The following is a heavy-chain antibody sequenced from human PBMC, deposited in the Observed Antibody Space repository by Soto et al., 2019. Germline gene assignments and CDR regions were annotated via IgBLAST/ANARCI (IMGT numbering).Heavy chain of an antibody. Sequence: ASVKVSFKASGYTFTGYYMHWVRQAPGQGLEWMGWINPNSGGTNYAQKFQGWVTMTRDTSISTAYMELSRLRSDDTAVYYCARSPVYCCGGSCKDTVGAFDIWGQGTMVTVSS. CDR2: INPNSGGT. V-gene: IGHV1-2*04. CDR1: GYTFTGYY. D-gene: IGHD2-15*01. J-gene: IGHJ3*02. CDR3: ARSPVYCCGGSCKDTVGAFDI.